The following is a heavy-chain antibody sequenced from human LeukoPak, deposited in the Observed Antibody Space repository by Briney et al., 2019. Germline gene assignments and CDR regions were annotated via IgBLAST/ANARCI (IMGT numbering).Heavy chain of an antibody. J-gene: IGHJ4*02. Sequence: SVTLSCKASGGTFSSYAISWVRQAPGQGLEWMGGIIPIFGTANYAQKFQGRVTITADESTSTAYMELSSLRSEDTAVYYCARVLTRCIAAAGPCFDYWGQGTLVTVSS. CDR2: IIPIFGTA. CDR1: GGTFSSYA. V-gene: IGHV1-69*13. CDR3: ARVLTRCIAAAGPCFDY. D-gene: IGHD6-13*01.